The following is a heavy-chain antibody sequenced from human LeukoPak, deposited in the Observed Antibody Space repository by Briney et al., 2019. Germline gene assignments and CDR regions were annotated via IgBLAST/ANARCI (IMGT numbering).Heavy chain of an antibody. Sequence: ALVKVSCKASGYTFTRYYMHWVRQAPGQGLEWMGIINPSGGSARYAQKFQGRVTMTRDTSTSTVYMEVSSLRSGDTAVYYCARLADYDSSGYLSYWGQGTLVTVSS. V-gene: IGHV1-46*01. J-gene: IGHJ4*02. CDR1: GYTFTRYY. CDR2: INPSGGSA. CDR3: ARLADYDSSGYLSY. D-gene: IGHD3-22*01.